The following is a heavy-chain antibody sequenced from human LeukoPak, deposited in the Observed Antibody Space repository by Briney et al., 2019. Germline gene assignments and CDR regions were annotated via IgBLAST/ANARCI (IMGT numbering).Heavy chain of an antibody. Sequence: PGGSLRLSCAASGFTFSGSAMHWVRQASGKGLEWAGGVRSKANSYATAYAASVKGRFTISRDDSKNTAYLQMNSLKTEDTAVSYCTRRDGDQNVQNDYWGQGTLVTVSS. D-gene: IGHD4-17*01. J-gene: IGHJ4*02. CDR1: GFTFSGSA. CDR3: TRRDGDQNVQNDY. V-gene: IGHV3-73*01. CDR2: VRSKANSYAT.